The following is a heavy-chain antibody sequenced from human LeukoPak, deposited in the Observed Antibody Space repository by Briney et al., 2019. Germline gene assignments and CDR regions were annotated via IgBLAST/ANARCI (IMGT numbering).Heavy chain of an antibody. CDR2: MCYSGAT. CDR3: VKDRGNHTTDY. J-gene: IGHJ4*02. V-gene: IGHV4-39*07. D-gene: IGHD1-14*01. Sequence: SETLSLTCTVSGDSISSNNCFWGWIRQPPGKGLEWIGSMCYSGATYYNPPLKSRVTMSVDTSKKQFSLKLSSVTAADTAVYYCVKDRGNHTTDYWGQETLVTVSS. CDR1: GDSISSNNCF.